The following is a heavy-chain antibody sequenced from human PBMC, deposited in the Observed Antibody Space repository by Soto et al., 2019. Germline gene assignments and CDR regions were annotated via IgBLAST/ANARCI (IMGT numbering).Heavy chain of an antibody. D-gene: IGHD1-20*01. CDR3: ARDQGITGTLNAY. CDR1: GGSISSYY. CDR2: IYYSGST. Sequence: QVQLQESGPGLVKPLETLSLTCTVSGGSISSYYWSWIRQPPGKGLEWIGYIYYSGSTNYNPSLKSRVTISVDTSKNQFSLKLSSVTAADTAVYYCARDQGITGTLNAYWGQGTLVTVSS. V-gene: IGHV4-59*01. J-gene: IGHJ4*02.